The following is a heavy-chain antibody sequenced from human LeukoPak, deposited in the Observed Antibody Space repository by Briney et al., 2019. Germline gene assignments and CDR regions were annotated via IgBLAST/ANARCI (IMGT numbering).Heavy chain of an antibody. Sequence: GGSLRLSCTASGFTFSNYAMSWVRQAPGKGLEWVSAISGSGDSSYYADSVKGRFTLSRDNSKNTLYPQMSSLRAEDTAVYYCANNWNLDYWGQGTLVTVSS. V-gene: IGHV3-23*01. CDR2: ISGSGDSS. CDR1: GFTFSNYA. CDR3: ANNWNLDY. J-gene: IGHJ4*02. D-gene: IGHD1-20*01.